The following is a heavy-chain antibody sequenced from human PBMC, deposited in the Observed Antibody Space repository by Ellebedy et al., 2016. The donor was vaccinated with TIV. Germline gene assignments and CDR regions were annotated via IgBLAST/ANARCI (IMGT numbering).Heavy chain of an antibody. CDR3: ARARNYYDSSGYYQKSYGMDV. Sequence: AASVKVSCKASGYTFTSYGISWVRQAPGQRLEWMGWINAGNGNTKYSQKFQGRVTITRDTSASTAYMELSSLRSEDTAVYYCARARNYYDSSGYYQKSYGMDVWGQGTTVTVSS. CDR2: INAGNGNT. J-gene: IGHJ6*02. CDR1: GYTFTSYG. D-gene: IGHD3-22*01. V-gene: IGHV1-3*01.